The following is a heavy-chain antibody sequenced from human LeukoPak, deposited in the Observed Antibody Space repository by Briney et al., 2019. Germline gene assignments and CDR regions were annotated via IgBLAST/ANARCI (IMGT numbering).Heavy chain of an antibody. CDR2: LSGGGGST. CDR3: ARTGYCSSTSCSAGFDP. CDR1: GFTFSSYA. Sequence: GGSLKLSCAASGFTFSSYAMSWVRQAPGKGLDWVSGLSGGGGSTYYADSVKGRFTISRDNSKNTLYLQMNSLRAEDTAVYCCARTGYCSSTSCSAGFDPWGQGTLVTVSS. D-gene: IGHD2-2*01. J-gene: IGHJ5*02. V-gene: IGHV3-23*01.